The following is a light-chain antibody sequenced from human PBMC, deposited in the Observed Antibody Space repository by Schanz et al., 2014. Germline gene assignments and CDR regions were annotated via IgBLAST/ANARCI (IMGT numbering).Light chain of an antibody. V-gene: IGKV3-15*01. CDR1: QSVSSN. J-gene: IGKJ4*01. CDR3: LQHNRYPLI. CDR2: GAS. Sequence: EMVMTQSPATLSVSPGERATLSCRASQSVSSNLAWYQQKPGQAPRLLIYGASTRATGIPARFSGSGSGTEFTLTISSLQPEDFATYYCLQHNRYPLIFGGGTKVEIK.